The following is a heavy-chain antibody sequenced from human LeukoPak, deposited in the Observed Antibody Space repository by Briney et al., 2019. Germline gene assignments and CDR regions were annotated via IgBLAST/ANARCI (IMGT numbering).Heavy chain of an antibody. CDR1: GYTFTSYG. D-gene: IGHD1-26*01. CDR3: ARVTLSIRFDWSFLNWFDP. J-gene: IGHJ5*02. V-gene: IGHV1-18*01. Sequence: GASVKVSCKASGYTFTSYGISWVRQAPGQGLEWMGWISAYNGNTNYAQKLQGRVTMTTDTSTSTAYMELRSLRSDDTAVYYCARVTLSIRFDWSFLNWFDPWGQGTLVTVSS. CDR2: ISAYNGNT.